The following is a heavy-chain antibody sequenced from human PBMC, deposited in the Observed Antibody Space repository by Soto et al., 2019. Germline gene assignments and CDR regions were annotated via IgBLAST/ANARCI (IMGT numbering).Heavy chain of an antibody. CDR2: IYYSGST. CDR1: GGSISSYY. Sequence: PSETLCLTCTVSGGSISSYYWSWIRQPPGKGLEWIGYIYYSGSTNYNPSLKSRVTISVDTSKNQFSLKLSSVTAADTAVYYCAKHDSSGYYEFDPWGQGTLVTVSS. V-gene: IGHV4-59*08. J-gene: IGHJ5*02. CDR3: AKHDSSGYYEFDP. D-gene: IGHD3-22*01.